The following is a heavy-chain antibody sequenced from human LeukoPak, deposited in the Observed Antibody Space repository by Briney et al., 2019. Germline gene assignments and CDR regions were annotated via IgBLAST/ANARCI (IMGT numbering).Heavy chain of an antibody. V-gene: IGHV3-7*01. CDR3: ARMVGKASDFDY. CDR2: IKQDGSEK. CDR1: GFTFSSYW. Sequence: GGSLRLSCAASGFTFSSYWMSWVRQAPGKGLEWVANIKQDGSEKYYVDSVKGRFTISSENAKNSLYLQMNSLRAEDTAVYYCARMVGKASDFDYWGQGTLVTVSS. D-gene: IGHD2-15*01. J-gene: IGHJ4*02.